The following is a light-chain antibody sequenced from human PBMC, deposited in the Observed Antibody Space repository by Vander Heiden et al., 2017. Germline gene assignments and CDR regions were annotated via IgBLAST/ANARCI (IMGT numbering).Light chain of an antibody. V-gene: IGLV1-40*01. CDR1: SSNIGAGYD. Sequence: QSVLTQPPSASGAPGQRVTISCTGSSSNIGAGYDVHWYQQRPGTAPKLLIYGNSNRPSGVPDRFSGSKSGTSASLAITGLQAEDEADYYCQSYDSSLSGWVFGGGTKLTVL. CDR3: QSYDSSLSGWV. CDR2: GNS. J-gene: IGLJ3*02.